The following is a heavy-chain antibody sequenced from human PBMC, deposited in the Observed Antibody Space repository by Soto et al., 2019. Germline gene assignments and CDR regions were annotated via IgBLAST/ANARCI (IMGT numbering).Heavy chain of an antibody. CDR2: INHSGST. V-gene: IGHV4-34*01. CDR1: GGSFSGYY. D-gene: IGHD5-18*01. Sequence: SETLSLTCAVYGGSFSGYYWSWIRQPPGKGLEWIGEINHSGSTNYNPSLKSRVTISVDTSKNQFSLKLSSVTAADTALYYCAVEGALLFGGYSDCYASMDVWGQGTTVTVSS. CDR3: AVEGALLFGGYSDCYASMDV. J-gene: IGHJ6*02.